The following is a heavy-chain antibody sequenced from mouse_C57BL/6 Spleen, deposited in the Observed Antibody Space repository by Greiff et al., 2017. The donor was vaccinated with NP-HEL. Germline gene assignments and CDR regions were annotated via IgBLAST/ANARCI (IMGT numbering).Heavy chain of an antibody. V-gene: IGHV14-3*01. J-gene: IGHJ3*01. CDR3: ASSPYYGNYPFAY. CDR2: IDPANGNT. CDR1: GFNIKNTY. Sequence: VQLQQSVAELVRPGASVKLSCTASGFNIKNTYMHWVKQRPEQGLEWIGRIDPANGNTKYAPKFQGKATITADTSSNTAYLQLSSLTSEDTAIYYCASSPYYGNYPFAYWGQGTLVTVSA. D-gene: IGHD2-10*01.